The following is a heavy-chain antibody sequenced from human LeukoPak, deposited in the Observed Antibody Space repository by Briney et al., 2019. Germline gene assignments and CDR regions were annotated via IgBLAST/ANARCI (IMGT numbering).Heavy chain of an antibody. V-gene: IGHV3-21*01. CDR3: ARDFFFSSLYDYVWGSYRLDAFDI. D-gene: IGHD3-16*02. Sequence: PGGSLRLSCAASGFTFSSYSMNWVRQAPGKGLEWVSSISSSSSYIYYADSVKGRFTISRDNAKNSLYLQMNSLRAEDTAVYYCARDFFFSSLYDYVWGSYRLDAFDIWGQGTMVTVS. CDR1: GFTFSSYS. J-gene: IGHJ3*02. CDR2: ISSSSSYI.